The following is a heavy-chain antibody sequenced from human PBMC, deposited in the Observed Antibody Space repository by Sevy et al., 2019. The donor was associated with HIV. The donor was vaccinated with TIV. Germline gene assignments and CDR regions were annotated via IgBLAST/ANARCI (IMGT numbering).Heavy chain of an antibody. CDR2: ISSGNTYT. Sequence: GGSLRLSCAASGLIFSDYYMGWVRQAPGKGLEWVADISSGNTYTNYADSVKGRFTISRDNAKKSLYLQMNTLRAEDTAVYYCARLRVSASAPYYFDYWGQGALVTVSS. D-gene: IGHD2-21*01. V-gene: IGHV3-11*06. CDR3: ARLRVSASAPYYFDY. CDR1: GLIFSDYY. J-gene: IGHJ4*02.